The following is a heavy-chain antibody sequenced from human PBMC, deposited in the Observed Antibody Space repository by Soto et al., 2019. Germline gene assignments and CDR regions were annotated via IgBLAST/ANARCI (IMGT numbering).Heavy chain of an antibody. J-gene: IGHJ4*02. Sequence: PSETLSLTCTVSGGSISSYYWSWIRQPPGKGLEWIGYIYYSGDTYYNPSLKSRVMISVDTSKNQFSLNLSSVTVADTALLSGRDTKYFFAFWGQGALVTVSS. D-gene: IGHD5-12*01. V-gene: IGHV4-59*06. CDR3: RDTKYFFAF. CDR2: IYYSGDT. CDR1: GGSISSYY.